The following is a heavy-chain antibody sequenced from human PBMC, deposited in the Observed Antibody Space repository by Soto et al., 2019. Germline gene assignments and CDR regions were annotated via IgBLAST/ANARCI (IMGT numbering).Heavy chain of an antibody. CDR1: GFSLSTSGMC. CDR3: ARRKCINGLLVGGLDV. J-gene: IGHJ6*02. V-gene: IGHV2-70*01. CDR2: IDWDDDK. Sequence: SGPTLVNPTQTLTLTCTFSGFSLSTSGMCVSWIRQPPGKALEWLALIDWDDDKYYSTSLKTRLTISKDTSKNQVVLTMTNMDPVETATYYCARRKCINGLLVGGLDVWGQGTTVTVSS. D-gene: IGHD1-20*01.